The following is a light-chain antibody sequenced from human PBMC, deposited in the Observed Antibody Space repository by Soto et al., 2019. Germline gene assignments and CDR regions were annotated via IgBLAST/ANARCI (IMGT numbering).Light chain of an antibody. Sequence: QSVLTQPASVAGSPRQSITISFSGTSSDVGSYNYVSWYQHHPGKAPQLMIYEVTNRPSGVSNRFSGSKSGNTASLTISGLQAEDEADYYCSSYTSSGTWVFGGGTKVTVL. CDR3: SSYTSSGTWV. V-gene: IGLV2-14*01. CDR1: SSDVGSYNY. CDR2: EVT. J-gene: IGLJ3*02.